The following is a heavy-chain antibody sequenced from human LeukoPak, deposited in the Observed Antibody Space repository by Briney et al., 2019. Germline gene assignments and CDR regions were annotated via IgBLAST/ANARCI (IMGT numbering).Heavy chain of an antibody. J-gene: IGHJ4*02. Sequence: ASVKVSCKVSVYTLTELAIHWVRQAPGKGLEWMGAFDPEDGGTIYAQKFQGRITLTEDTSTDTAYMELRSLSSEDTAVYYCATTPREYSSSWYYFDYWGQGTLVTVSS. CDR2: FDPEDGGT. CDR3: ATTPREYSSSWYYFDY. CDR1: VYTLTELA. D-gene: IGHD6-13*01. V-gene: IGHV1-24*01.